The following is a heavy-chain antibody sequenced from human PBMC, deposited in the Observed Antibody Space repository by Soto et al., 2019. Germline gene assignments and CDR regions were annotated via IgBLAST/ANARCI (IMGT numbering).Heavy chain of an antibody. D-gene: IGHD6-13*01. Sequence: QVQLVQSGAEVKKPGSSVKVSCKASGGTFSSYTISWVRQAPGQGLEWMGRIIPILGIANYAQKFQGRVTITADKSTSTAYMELSSLRSEDMAVYYCARQTGGMGSSTPAGYSGQGTLVTVSS. V-gene: IGHV1-69*02. CDR3: ARQTGGMGSSTPAGY. CDR1: GGTFSSYT. CDR2: IIPILGIA. J-gene: IGHJ4*02.